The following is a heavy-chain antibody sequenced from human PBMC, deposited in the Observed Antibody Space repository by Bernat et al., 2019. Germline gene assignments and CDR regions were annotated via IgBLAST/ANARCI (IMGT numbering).Heavy chain of an antibody. V-gene: IGHV3-7*01. CDR2: IKQDGSEK. J-gene: IGHJ4*02. CDR1: GFTFSSYW. Sequence: EVQLVESGGGLVQPGGSLRLSCAASGFTFSSYWMSWVRQAPGKGLEWVANIKQDGSEKYYVDSVKGRFTISRDNAKNSLYLQMNSLRAEDTAVYYCARETDTAMVTGYDYWGQGTLVTVSS. D-gene: IGHD5-18*01. CDR3: ARETDTAMVTGYDY.